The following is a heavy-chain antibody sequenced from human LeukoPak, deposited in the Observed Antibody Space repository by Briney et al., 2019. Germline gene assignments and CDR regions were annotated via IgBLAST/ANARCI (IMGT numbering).Heavy chain of an antibody. Sequence: ASVKVSCKVSGYTLTELSMHWVRQAPGKGLEWMGGFDPEDGETIYAQKFQGRVTMTEDTSTDTAYMELSSLRSEDTAVYYCARMGRARPLYYYYGMDVWGQGTTVTVSS. J-gene: IGHJ6*02. V-gene: IGHV1-24*01. D-gene: IGHD3-10*01. CDR3: ARMGRARPLYYYYGMDV. CDR2: FDPEDGET. CDR1: GYTLTELS.